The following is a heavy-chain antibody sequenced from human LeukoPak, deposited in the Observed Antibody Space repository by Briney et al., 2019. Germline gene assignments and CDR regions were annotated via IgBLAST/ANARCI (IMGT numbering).Heavy chain of an antibody. CDR1: GYTFTRYD. CDR3: ARGLGDYEYYYYYMDV. D-gene: IGHD4-17*01. J-gene: IGHJ6*03. CDR2: MKTNSGNT. Sequence: ASVKVSCKASGYTFTRYDINWVRQATGQGGERMGWMKTNSGNTGYAQKFQGRVTMTRNTSISTAYMELSSLRSEDTAVYYCARGLGDYEYYYYYMDVWGKGTTVTVS. V-gene: IGHV1-8*01.